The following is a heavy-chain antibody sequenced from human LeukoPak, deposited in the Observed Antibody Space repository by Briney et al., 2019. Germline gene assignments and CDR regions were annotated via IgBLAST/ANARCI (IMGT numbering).Heavy chain of an antibody. V-gene: IGHV1-2*02. CDR2: IYPHSGDT. D-gene: IGHD6-6*01. CDR1: GYTFTGYY. Sequence: GSVKVSCKASGYTFTGYYIHWVRQAPGQGLEWMGWIYPHSGDTNYAQNFQGRVTMTRDTSISTAYMELSSLKSDDTAVYYCARDRNSGSSLDIWGQGTMLTVSS. CDR3: ARDRNSGSSLDI. J-gene: IGHJ3*02.